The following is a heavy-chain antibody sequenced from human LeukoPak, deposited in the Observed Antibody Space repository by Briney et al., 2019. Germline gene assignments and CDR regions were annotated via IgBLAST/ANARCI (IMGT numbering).Heavy chain of an antibody. CDR3: ARDIVATVGSFDY. CDR2: IYHSGST. Sequence: SETLSLTCTVSGYSISSGYYWGWIRPPPGKGLEWIGSIYHSGSTYYNPSLKSRVTISVDTSKNQFSLKLSSVTAADTAVYYCARDIVATVGSFDYWGQGTLVTVSS. V-gene: IGHV4-38-2*02. CDR1: GYSISSGYY. J-gene: IGHJ4*02. D-gene: IGHD5-12*01.